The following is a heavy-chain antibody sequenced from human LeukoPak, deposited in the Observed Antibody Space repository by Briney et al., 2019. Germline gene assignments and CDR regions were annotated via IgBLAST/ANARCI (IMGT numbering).Heavy chain of an antibody. V-gene: IGHV1-18*01. Sequence: ASVKVSCKASGYTFTSYGISWVRQAPGQGLEWMGWISAYNGNTNYAQKLQGRVTMTTDTSTSTAYMELRSLRSDDTAVYYCARDAAGLRYFDWLLETYFDYWGQGTLVTVSS. D-gene: IGHD3-9*01. CDR2: ISAYNGNT. CDR3: ARDAAGLRYFDWLLETYFDY. CDR1: GYTFTSYG. J-gene: IGHJ4*02.